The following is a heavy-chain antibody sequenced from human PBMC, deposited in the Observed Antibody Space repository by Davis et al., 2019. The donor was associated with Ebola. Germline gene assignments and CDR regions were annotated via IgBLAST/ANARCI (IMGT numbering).Heavy chain of an antibody. CDR3: ARDLNWFDS. Sequence: MPSETLSLTCTVSGGSISSYYWSWIRQPPGKGLEWIGYIYYSGSTNYNPSLKSRVTISVDTSKNQFSLQLNSVTPDDTAVYYCARDLNWFDSWGQGTLVTVSS. CDR1: GGSISSYY. CDR2: IYYSGST. V-gene: IGHV4-59*12. J-gene: IGHJ5*01.